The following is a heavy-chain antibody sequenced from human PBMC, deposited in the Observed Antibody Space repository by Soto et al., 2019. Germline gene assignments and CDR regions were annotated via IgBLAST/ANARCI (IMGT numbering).Heavy chain of an antibody. CDR1: GYPFTSYG. Sequence: SVKVSCKASGYPFTSYGIHWVRQAPGQRLEWMGWINAGNGNTKCSQKFQGRVTITRDTSASTAYMELSSLRSEDTAVYYCAREGRVAALAFDIWGQGTMVTVSS. J-gene: IGHJ3*02. CDR3: AREGRVAALAFDI. CDR2: INAGNGNT. V-gene: IGHV1-3*01. D-gene: IGHD2-15*01.